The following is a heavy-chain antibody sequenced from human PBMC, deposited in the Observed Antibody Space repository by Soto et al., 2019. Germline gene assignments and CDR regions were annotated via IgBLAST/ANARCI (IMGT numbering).Heavy chain of an antibody. CDR2: IFHSGST. CDR1: GGSISSGGYY. V-gene: IGHV4-30-2*01. Sequence: SETLSLTCTVSGGSISSGGYYWSWIRQPPGKGLEWIGYIFHSGSTNYNPSLKTRVTISVDKSKNQFSLKLSSVTAADTAVYYCARVYSGSYSDSWGQGTLVTVSS. CDR3: ARVYSGSYSDS. D-gene: IGHD1-26*01. J-gene: IGHJ4*02.